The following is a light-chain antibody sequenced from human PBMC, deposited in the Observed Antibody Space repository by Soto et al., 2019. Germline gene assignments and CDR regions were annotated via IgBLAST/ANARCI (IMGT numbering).Light chain of an antibody. CDR2: EVS. CDR3: CSYAGSSNFNV. V-gene: IGLV2-23*02. CDR1: SSDVGSYNL. J-gene: IGLJ1*01. Sequence: QSVLTQPASVSRSPGQSLTITCTGTSSDVGSYNLVSWYQQHPGKAPKLMIYEVSKRPSGVSNRFSGSKSGNTASLTISGLQAEDEADYYCCSYAGSSNFNVFGTGTKVTVL.